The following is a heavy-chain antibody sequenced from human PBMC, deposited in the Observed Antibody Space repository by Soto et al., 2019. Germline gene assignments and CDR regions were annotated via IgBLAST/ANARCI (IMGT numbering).Heavy chain of an antibody. J-gene: IGHJ6*02. CDR2: IIPIFGTA. Sequence: ASVKVSCKASGGTFSSYAISWVRQAPGQGLEWMGGIIPIFGTANYAQKFQGRVTITADESTSTAYMELSSLRSEDTAVYYCARDYGAVAGTGYYYGMDVWGQGTTVTVS. D-gene: IGHD6-19*01. CDR3: ARDYGAVAGTGYYYGMDV. V-gene: IGHV1-69*13. CDR1: GGTFSSYA.